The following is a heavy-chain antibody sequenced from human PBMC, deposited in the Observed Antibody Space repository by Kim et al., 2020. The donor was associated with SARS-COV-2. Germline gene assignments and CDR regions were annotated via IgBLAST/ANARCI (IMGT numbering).Heavy chain of an antibody. D-gene: IGHD3-16*01. V-gene: IGHV3-9*01. Sequence: GGSLRLSCAASGFVFDDYAMYWVRQAPGKGLEWVSGISWNSGIVGYAESVKGRFTISRDNAKNSLYLQINSLRPEDTAFYYCAKDLISRGTIFHPYFDFWGQGTLVTVSS. CDR3: AKDLISRGTIFHPYFDF. J-gene: IGHJ4*02. CDR2: ISWNSGIV. CDR1: GFVFDDYA.